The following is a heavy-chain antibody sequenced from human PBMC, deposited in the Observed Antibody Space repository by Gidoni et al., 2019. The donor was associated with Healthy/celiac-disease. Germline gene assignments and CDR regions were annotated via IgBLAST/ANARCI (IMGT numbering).Heavy chain of an antibody. CDR1: GYTFTGYY. Sequence: QVQLVQSGAEVKKPGASVEVSCKASGYTFTGYYMHWVRQAPGQGHEWMGWSNPNSGGTNYAQKFQGRVTMTRDTSISTAYMELSRLRSDDTAVYYCARDQGTTRSSGWLLYGMDVWGQGTTVTVSS. CDR3: ARDQGTTRSSGWLLYGMDV. J-gene: IGHJ6*02. CDR2: SNPNSGGT. V-gene: IGHV1-2*02. D-gene: IGHD6-19*01.